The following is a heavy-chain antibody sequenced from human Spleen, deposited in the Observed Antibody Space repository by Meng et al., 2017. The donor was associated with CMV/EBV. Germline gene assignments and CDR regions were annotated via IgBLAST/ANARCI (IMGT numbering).Heavy chain of an antibody. Sequence: LSLTRAASGFSFSNYGIHWVRQAPGKGLEWVAFIGYDGSNKYYPDSVKGRFTIFRDNSKNTLYLQMNSLRGEDTAVYYCAKEDSKNGAFDYWGQGTLVTVSS. V-gene: IGHV3-30*02. CDR2: IGYDGSNK. CDR1: GFSFSNYG. D-gene: IGHD4-11*01. J-gene: IGHJ4*02. CDR3: AKEDSKNGAFDY.